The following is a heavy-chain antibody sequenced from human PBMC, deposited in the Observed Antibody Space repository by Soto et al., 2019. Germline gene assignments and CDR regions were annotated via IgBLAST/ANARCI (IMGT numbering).Heavy chain of an antibody. CDR1: GFTFDLNG. D-gene: IGHD3-10*01. CDR3: ARDRGAGRENYFGMDV. Sequence: QMQLVESGGGVVQPGRSLRLSCVASGFTFDLNGLHWVRQAPGKGLELLTVISYDGSDKYYADSLKGRVTVTRDNSKKTLYLHMESLRTEDTAIYYCARDRGAGRENYFGMDVWGQGTTVTVSS. J-gene: IGHJ6*02. CDR2: ISYDGSDK. V-gene: IGHV3-30-3*01.